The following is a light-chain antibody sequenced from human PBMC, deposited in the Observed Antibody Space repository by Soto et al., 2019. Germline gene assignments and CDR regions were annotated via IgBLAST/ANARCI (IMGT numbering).Light chain of an antibody. Sequence: DVVLTQSPLSLPVTLGQPASISCRSTQSLVYSDGNIYLNWFHQRQGQSPRRLIYKVSNRDSGVPDRFSGSGSGTDFTLKISRVEAEDGGVYYCMQGTHWPPITFGQGTRPAIK. J-gene: IGKJ5*01. CDR2: KVS. CDR1: QSLVYSDGNIY. V-gene: IGKV2-30*01. CDR3: MQGTHWPPIT.